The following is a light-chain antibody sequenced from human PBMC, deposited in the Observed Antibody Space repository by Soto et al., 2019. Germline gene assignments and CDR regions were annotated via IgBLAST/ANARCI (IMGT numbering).Light chain of an antibody. Sequence: DIQMTQSPTSLSASVGDRVTITCRASQDISNFVAWYQQKPGKAPKLLIYAASTLQSGVPSRFSGSGCGTDFTLTINSLQPEHVATYSCQKYSSVPVFGPGTKLEIK. CDR3: QKYSSVPV. V-gene: IGKV1-27*01. CDR2: AAS. J-gene: IGKJ3*01. CDR1: QDISNF.